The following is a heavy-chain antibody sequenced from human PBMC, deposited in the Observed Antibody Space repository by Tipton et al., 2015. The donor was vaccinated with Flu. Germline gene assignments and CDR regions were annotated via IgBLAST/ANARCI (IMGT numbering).Heavy chain of an antibody. D-gene: IGHD3-22*01. CDR2: ISWNSGSI. V-gene: IGHV3-9*01. CDR3: AKDMGGSGYSVDYWYFDL. Sequence: LSLTCAAPGFTFDDYAMHWVRQAPGKGLEWVSGISWNSGSIGYADSVKGRFTISRDNAKNSLYLQMNSLRAEDTALYYCAKDMGGSGYSVDYWYFDLWGRGTLVTVSS. J-gene: IGHJ2*01. CDR1: GFTFDDYA.